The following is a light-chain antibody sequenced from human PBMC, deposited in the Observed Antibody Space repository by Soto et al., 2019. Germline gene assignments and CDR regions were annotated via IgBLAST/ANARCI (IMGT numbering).Light chain of an antibody. CDR1: QNIGTY. CDR2: GAA. Sequence: DIVMTQSPDSLVVSPGERATLSCRASQNIGTYLAWYQHKPGQAPSVLIFGAATRAKGVPDRLSSGRAGTDLTLSIIRLVPAEVVVYEGQQYGTSLWRTFGQGTKVDIK. CDR3: QQYGTSLWRT. J-gene: IGKJ1*01. V-gene: IGKV3-20*01.